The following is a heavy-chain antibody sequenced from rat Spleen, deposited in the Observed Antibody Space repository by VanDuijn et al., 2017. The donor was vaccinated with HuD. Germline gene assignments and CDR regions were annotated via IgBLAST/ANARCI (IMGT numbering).Heavy chain of an antibody. CDR2: ISYEGTGT. V-gene: IGHV5-22*01. D-gene: IGHD1-1*01. CDR1: GFSFSDFY. Sequence: EVQLVESGGGLVQPGRSLKLSCAASGFSFSDFYMAWVRRAPKKGLEWVASISYEGTGTYYGDSVKGRFTISSDDAETTLYLQMDSLRSEDTATYYCARDPSTTVALDYWGQGVMVTVAS. CDR3: ARDPSTTVALDY. J-gene: IGHJ2*01.